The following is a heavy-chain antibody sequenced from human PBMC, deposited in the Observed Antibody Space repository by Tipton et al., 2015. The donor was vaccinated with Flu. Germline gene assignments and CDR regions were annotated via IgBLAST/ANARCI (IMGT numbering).Heavy chain of an antibody. V-gene: IGHV4-61*01. Sequence: TLSLTCTVSGGSVSSGSYYWSWIRQPPGKGLEWIGYIYYSGSTNYNPSLKSRVTISVDTSKNQFSLKLSSVTAADTAVYYCARQPYYYDSSGWADYWGQGTLVTVSS. D-gene: IGHD3-22*01. CDR3: ARQPYYYDSSGWADY. CDR1: GGSVSSGSYY. CDR2: IYYSGST. J-gene: IGHJ4*02.